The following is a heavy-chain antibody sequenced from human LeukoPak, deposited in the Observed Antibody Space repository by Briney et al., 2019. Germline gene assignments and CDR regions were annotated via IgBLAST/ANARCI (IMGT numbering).Heavy chain of an antibody. CDR3: ARDRRWDSSSPLDY. CDR1: GFTVSSNY. V-gene: IGHV3-66*02. CDR2: IYSGGST. Sequence: GGSLRLSCAASGFTVSSNYMSWVRQAPGKGLERVSVIYSGGSTYYADSVKGRFTISRDNSKNTLYLQMNSLRAEDTAVYYCARDRRWDSSSPLDYWGQGTLVTVSS. D-gene: IGHD6-6*01. J-gene: IGHJ4*02.